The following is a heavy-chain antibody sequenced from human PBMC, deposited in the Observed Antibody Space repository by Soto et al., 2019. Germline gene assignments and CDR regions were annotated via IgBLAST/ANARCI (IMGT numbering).Heavy chain of an antibody. Sequence: QVQLVESGGGVVQPGRSLRLSCAASGFTFSSYGMHWVRQAPGKGLEWVADIWYDGSNKYYADSVKGRFTISRDNSKNTLYLQMNSLRAEDTAVYYCARDNDSSGSLDYWGQGTLVTVSS. CDR3: ARDNDSSGSLDY. D-gene: IGHD3-22*01. J-gene: IGHJ4*02. V-gene: IGHV3-33*01. CDR2: IWYDGSNK. CDR1: GFTFSSYG.